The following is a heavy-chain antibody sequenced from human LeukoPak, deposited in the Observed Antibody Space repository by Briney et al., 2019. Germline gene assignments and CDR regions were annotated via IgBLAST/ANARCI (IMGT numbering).Heavy chain of an antibody. CDR2: MSYSGSA. V-gene: IGHV4-59*08. D-gene: IGHD5-12*01. CDR3: ARHDWVRQPFDT. CDR1: GGSIGSYF. Sequence: SETLSLTCTVSGGSIGSYFWSWVWQPPGKGLEWIGYMSYSGSASYSPSHKNRVTISVDTSKKQVTLNLISVTAADTATYYCARHDWVRQPFDTWGQGALVTVSS. J-gene: IGHJ4*02.